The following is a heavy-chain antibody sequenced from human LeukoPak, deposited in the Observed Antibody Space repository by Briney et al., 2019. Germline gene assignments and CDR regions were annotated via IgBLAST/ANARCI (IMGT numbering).Heavy chain of an antibody. J-gene: IGHJ4*02. Sequence: PSETLSLTCAVYGGSFSGYYWSWIRQPPGKGLEWIGEINHSGSTNYNPSLKSRVTISVDTSKNQFSLKLSSVTAADTAVYYCARDLEGHFDYWGQGTLVTVSS. CDR2: INHSGST. CDR1: GGSFSGYY. CDR3: ARDLEGHFDY. V-gene: IGHV4-34*01. D-gene: IGHD1-1*01.